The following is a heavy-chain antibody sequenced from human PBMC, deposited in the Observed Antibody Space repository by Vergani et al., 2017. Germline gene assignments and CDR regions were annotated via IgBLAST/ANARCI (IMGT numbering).Heavy chain of an antibody. CDR2: IYPGDSDT. D-gene: IGHD3-9*01. CDR1: GYSFTSYW. J-gene: IGHJ4*02. Sequence: EVQLVQSGAEVKKPGESLKISCKGSGYSFTSYWIGWVRQMPGKGLEWMGIIYPGDSDTRYSPSFQGQVTISADKSISTAYLQWSSLKASDTAMYYCARLTTYDILTGYYPDYFDYWGQGTLVTVSS. V-gene: IGHV5-51*01. CDR3: ARLTTYDILTGYYPDYFDY.